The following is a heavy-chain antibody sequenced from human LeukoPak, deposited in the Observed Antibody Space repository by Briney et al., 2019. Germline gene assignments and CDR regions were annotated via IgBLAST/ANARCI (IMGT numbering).Heavy chain of an antibody. J-gene: IGHJ6*03. CDR3: AIYYDSSGYSIFRNPYYYYYMDV. Sequence: EASVKVSCKASGGTFSSYAISWVRQAPGQGLEWMGWISAYNGNTNYAQKLQGRVTMTTDTSTSTAYMELRSLRSDDTAVYYCAIYYDSSGYSIFRNPYYYYYMDVWGKGTTVTVSS. CDR2: ISAYNGNT. V-gene: IGHV1-18*01. CDR1: GGTFSSYA. D-gene: IGHD3-22*01.